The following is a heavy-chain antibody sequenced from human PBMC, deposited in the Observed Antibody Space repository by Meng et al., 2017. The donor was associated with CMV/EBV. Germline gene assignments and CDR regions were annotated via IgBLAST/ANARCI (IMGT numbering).Heavy chain of an antibody. CDR2: IIPIFCTA. V-gene: IGHV1-69*01. Sequence: VASAAEVKKPGSSGKVSCKTSGGTFSTFSISWVRQAPGEGLEWMGGIIPIFCTANYAQKFQGRVTNTADESTSTAYMELSSLRSEDTAVYYCARMPRDGYNYIDYWGQGTLVTVSS. CDR3: ARMPRDGYNYIDY. CDR1: GGTFSTFS. J-gene: IGHJ4*02. D-gene: IGHD5-24*01.